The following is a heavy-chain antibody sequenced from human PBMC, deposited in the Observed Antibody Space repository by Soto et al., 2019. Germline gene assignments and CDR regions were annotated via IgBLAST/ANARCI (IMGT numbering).Heavy chain of an antibody. J-gene: IGHJ5*02. CDR2: ISYDGSNK. D-gene: IGHD5-12*01. Sequence: KGLEWVAVISYDGSNKYYANSVKGRSTISRDNSKNTLYLQMNSLRAEDTAVFFFFKDGTPDVEMATRFRDSCGQGILITVS. V-gene: IGHV3-30*18. CDR3: FKDGTPDVEMATRFRDS.